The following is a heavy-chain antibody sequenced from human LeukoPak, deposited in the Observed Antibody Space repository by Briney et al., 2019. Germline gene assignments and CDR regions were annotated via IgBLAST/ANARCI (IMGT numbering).Heavy chain of an antibody. J-gene: IGHJ4*02. CDR2: IYPGDSDT. V-gene: IGHV5-51*01. Sequence: GESLKISCKGSGYSFTSYWIGWVRQMPGKGLEWMGTIYPGDSDTRYSPSFRGQVTISADKSISTAYLQWSSLKASDTAMYYCARRDCSSTSCPFDYWGQGTLVSVSS. CDR3: ARRDCSSTSCPFDY. CDR1: GYSFTSYW. D-gene: IGHD2-2*01.